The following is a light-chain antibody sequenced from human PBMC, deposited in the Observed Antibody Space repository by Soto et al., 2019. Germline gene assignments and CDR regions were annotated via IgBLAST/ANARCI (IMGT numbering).Light chain of an antibody. CDR3: QQRSNWPPVYT. CDR2: AAS. J-gene: IGKJ2*01. CDR1: QSVTSY. V-gene: IGKV3-11*01. Sequence: EVVLTQSPATLSLSPGERATLSCRASQSVTSYLAWYQQKPGQAPRLLLYAASNRATGIPARFSGSGSGTDFTLTISSLEPEDFAVYYCQQRSNWPPVYTFGQGTK.